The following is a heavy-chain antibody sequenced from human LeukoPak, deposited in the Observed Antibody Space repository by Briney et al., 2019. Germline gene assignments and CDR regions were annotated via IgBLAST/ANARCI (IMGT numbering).Heavy chain of an antibody. D-gene: IGHD3-10*01. J-gene: IGHJ4*02. CDR2: ISSSSSYI. CDR3: ARDSDVYYSDY. CDR1: GFTFSSYS. Sequence: GGSLRLSCAASGFTFSSYSMSWVRQAPGKGLEWVSSISSSSSYIYYADSVKGRFTISRDNAKNSLYLQMNSLRAENTAVYYCARDSDVYYSDYWGQGTLVTVSS. V-gene: IGHV3-21*01.